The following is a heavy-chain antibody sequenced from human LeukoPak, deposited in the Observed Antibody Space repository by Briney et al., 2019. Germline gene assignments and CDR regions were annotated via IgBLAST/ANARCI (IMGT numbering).Heavy chain of an antibody. CDR3: ARTTVTTSYWFDP. CDR2: IYHSGST. CDR1: GGSISSGGHS. J-gene: IGHJ5*02. V-gene: IGHV4-30-2*01. D-gene: IGHD4-17*01. Sequence: SETLSLTCAVSGGSISSGGHSWSWIRQPPGKGLEWIGYIYHSGSTYYNPSLKSRVTISVDRSKNQFSLKLSSVTAADTAVYYCARTTVTTSYWFDPWGQGTLVTVSS.